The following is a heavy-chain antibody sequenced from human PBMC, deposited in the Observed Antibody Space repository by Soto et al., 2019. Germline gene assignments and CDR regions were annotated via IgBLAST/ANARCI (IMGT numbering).Heavy chain of an antibody. CDR1: EGIFRIYA. CDR3: ASPLPSGYGNYYFDY. CDR2: IIPIFGTA. V-gene: IGHV1-69*01. J-gene: IGHJ4*02. D-gene: IGHD5-18*01. Sequence: ASVRVSCKASEGIFRIYACIWVRQAAGQGLEGMGGIIPIFGTANYAQKFQGRVTITADESTSTAYMELSSLRSEDTAVYYCASPLPSGYGNYYFDYWGQGTLVTVSS.